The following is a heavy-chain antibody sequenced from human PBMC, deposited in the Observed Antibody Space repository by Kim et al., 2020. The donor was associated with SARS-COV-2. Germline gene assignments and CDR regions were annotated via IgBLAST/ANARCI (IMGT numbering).Heavy chain of an antibody. Sequence: GESLKISCKASGYSFPKFWIAWVHQLPGRGLEWMGMVYPGDSDIQYSPSFQGRVTISADKSTNTAFLQRRSLTPSDTANYYCARRNLYYIDSWGQGTPDT. CDR1: GYSFPKFW. CDR2: VYPGDSDI. V-gene: IGHV5-51*07. CDR3: ARRNLYYIDS. J-gene: IGHJ4*02.